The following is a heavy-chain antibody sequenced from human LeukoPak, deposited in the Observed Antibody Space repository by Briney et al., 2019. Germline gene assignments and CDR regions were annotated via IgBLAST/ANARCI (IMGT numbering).Heavy chain of an antibody. D-gene: IGHD3-10*01. CDR3: ARGKSYSNCFDP. J-gene: IGHJ5*02. CDR2: IYYSGST. Sequence: SQTLSLTCTVSGGSISSGNYYWSWIRQPPGKGLEWIGYIYYSGSTYYNTSLKSRVTISVDTSKNQFSLKLSSVTAADTAVYYCARGKSYSNCFDPWGQGTLVTVSS. CDR1: GGSISSGNYY. V-gene: IGHV4-30-4*08.